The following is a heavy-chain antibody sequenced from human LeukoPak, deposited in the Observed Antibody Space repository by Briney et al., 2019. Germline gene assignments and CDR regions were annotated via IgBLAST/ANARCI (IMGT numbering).Heavy chain of an antibody. CDR2: IKSDGTST. J-gene: IGHJ4*02. D-gene: IGHD3-10*01. Sequence: GGSLRLSCVASGFTLSSYWMHWVRQIPGKGLVWVSVIKSDGTSTKYADSVKGRFTISRDNAKSTLFLQMNSLRAEDTAMYYCVRLHAGSSGSYFDFWGQGTQVTVSS. CDR3: VRLHAGSSGSYFDF. CDR1: GFTLSSYW. V-gene: IGHV3-74*03.